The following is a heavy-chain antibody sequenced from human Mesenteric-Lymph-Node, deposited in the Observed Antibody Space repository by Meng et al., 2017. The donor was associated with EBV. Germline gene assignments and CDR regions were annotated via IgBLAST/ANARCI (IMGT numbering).Heavy chain of an antibody. CDR2: INTDGSRT. J-gene: IGHJ5*02. CDR1: GFTFSFYW. D-gene: IGHD1-26*01. V-gene: IGHV3-74*01. Sequence: DVQLGASGGALFHPRASLQLSCPASGFTFSFYWMHWVRQVPGKVLLWVSRINTDGSRTDYADSVQGRFTISRDNARGTLHLQMNRLRGDDTAVYYCATDRWEREGWFERWGQGTLVTVSS. CDR3: ATDRWEREGWFER.